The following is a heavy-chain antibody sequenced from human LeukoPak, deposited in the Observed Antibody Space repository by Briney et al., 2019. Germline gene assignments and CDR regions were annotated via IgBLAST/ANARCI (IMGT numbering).Heavy chain of an antibody. CDR3: ARDGGYFDWGNAFDI. CDR2: IYYSGST. CDR1: GGSISSYY. J-gene: IGHJ3*02. D-gene: IGHD3-9*01. V-gene: IGHV4-59*01. Sequence: SETLSLTCTVSGGSISSYYWSWIRQPPGKGLEWIGYIYYSGSTNYNPSLKSRVTISVDTSKNQFSLKLSSVTAADTAVYYCARDGGYFDWGNAFDIWGQGTMVTVSS.